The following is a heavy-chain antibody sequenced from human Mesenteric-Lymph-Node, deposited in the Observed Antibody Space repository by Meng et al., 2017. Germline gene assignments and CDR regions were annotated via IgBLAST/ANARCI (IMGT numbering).Heavy chain of an antibody. J-gene: IGHJ4*02. CDR3: AKDGGYSYGPTFDY. CDR2: INPNSGGT. CDR1: GYTFSGCY. Sequence: ASVKVSCKASGYTFSGCYMHWVRHAPGRGLEWMRRINPNSGGTHYAQRFQGRVTMTRDTSISTAYMELSRLRSDDTAVYYCAKDGGYSYGPTFDYWGQGTLVTVSS. D-gene: IGHD5-18*01. V-gene: IGHV1-2*06.